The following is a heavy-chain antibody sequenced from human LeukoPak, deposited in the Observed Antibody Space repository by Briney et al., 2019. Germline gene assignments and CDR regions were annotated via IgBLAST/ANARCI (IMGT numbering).Heavy chain of an antibody. J-gene: IGHJ4*02. CDR3: VREADVAVAFDS. CDR1: GFTFTSYA. V-gene: IGHV3-74*01. D-gene: IGHD6-19*01. CDR2: INTDGSSS. Sequence: GGSLRLSCAASGFTFTSYAMSWVRQAPGKGLVWVSRINTDGSSSTYADSVKGRFTISRDNAKLYLQMNSLRAEDTAVYYCVREADVAVAFDSWAQGTLVTVSS.